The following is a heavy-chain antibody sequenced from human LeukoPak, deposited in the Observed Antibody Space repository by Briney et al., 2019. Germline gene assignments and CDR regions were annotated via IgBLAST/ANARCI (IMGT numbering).Heavy chain of an antibody. CDR3: ARALYYGPFDY. Sequence: SETLSLTCTVSGGSISSYYWSWLRQPPGKGLEWIGYIYYSGSTNYNPSLKSRVTISVDTSKNQFSLKLSSVTAADTAVYYCARALYYGPFDYWGQGTLVTVSS. CDR2: IYYSGST. V-gene: IGHV4-59*01. J-gene: IGHJ4*02. D-gene: IGHD3-3*01. CDR1: GGSISSYY.